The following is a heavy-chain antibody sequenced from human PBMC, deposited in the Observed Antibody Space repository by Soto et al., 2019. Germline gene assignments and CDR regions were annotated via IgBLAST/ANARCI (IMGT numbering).Heavy chain of an antibody. CDR3: ARRSTISRGFLY. Sequence: SETLSLTCTVSGGSVSSDNHYWTWIRQPPGKGLEWIGNAHYSGTTNYNPSLKSRVTMSVDTSKDQFSLKLSSVTVADTAVYFCARRSTISRGFLYWGQGTLVTVSS. CDR2: AHYSGTT. D-gene: IGHD3-9*01. CDR1: GGSVSSDNHY. J-gene: IGHJ4*02. V-gene: IGHV4-61*01.